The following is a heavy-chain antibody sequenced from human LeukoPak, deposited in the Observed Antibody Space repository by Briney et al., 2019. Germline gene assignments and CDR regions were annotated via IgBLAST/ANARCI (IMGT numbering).Heavy chain of an antibody. CDR3: AKDLNWGGR. D-gene: IGHD7-27*01. V-gene: IGHV3-30*18. Sequence: GGSLRLSCTASGFSFSNYGMHWVRQAPGKGLEWVAAISYDTRNIYYADVVKGRFTISRDNSKNTLNLQMNSLRAEDTAVYYCAKDLNWGGRWGQGTLVTVSS. CDR1: GFSFSNYG. J-gene: IGHJ4*02. CDR2: ISYDTRNI.